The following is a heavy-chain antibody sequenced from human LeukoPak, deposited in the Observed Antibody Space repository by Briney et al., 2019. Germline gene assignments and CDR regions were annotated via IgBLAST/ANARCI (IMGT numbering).Heavy chain of an antibody. CDR3: AKEGDGSGSYYNPNWFDP. CDR2: ISGSGGST. Sequence: GGSLNLSCAASGFPFSRYAMSWVRQAPGKGLEWVSAISGSGGSTYYADSVKGRFTISRDNSKNTLYLQMNSLRAEDTAVYYCAKEGDGSGSYYNPNWFDPWGQGTLVTVSS. CDR1: GFPFSRYA. D-gene: IGHD3-10*01. V-gene: IGHV3-23*01. J-gene: IGHJ5*02.